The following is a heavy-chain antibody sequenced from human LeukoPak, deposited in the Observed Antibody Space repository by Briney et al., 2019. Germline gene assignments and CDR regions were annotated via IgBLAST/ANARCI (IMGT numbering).Heavy chain of an antibody. J-gene: IGHJ4*02. CDR1: GGSVTDYY. Sequence: SETLSLTCTVSGGSVTDYYWSWIRQSPGKGLGWIGYIYYTGTSYNPSLRSRVTISADTSKNQFSLKLISVTAADTAVYYCASRKLGNDYWGQGTLVTVSS. V-gene: IGHV4-59*02. D-gene: IGHD7-27*01. CDR3: ASRKLGNDY. CDR2: IYYTGT.